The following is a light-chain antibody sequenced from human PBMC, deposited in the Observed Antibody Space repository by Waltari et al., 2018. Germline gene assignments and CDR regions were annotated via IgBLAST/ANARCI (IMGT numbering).Light chain of an antibody. J-gene: IGKJ2*01. V-gene: IGKV1-5*03. CDR2: MAS. Sequence: DIQMTQSPSPLSASVGDSVTITCRASQSIGTYLAWYQQKPGKAPKLLIFMASTLQREVPSRFSGSGSGTEFALTISGLQADDFATYFCQHFNSYPFIFGRGTKLEIK. CDR1: QSIGTY. CDR3: QHFNSYPFI.